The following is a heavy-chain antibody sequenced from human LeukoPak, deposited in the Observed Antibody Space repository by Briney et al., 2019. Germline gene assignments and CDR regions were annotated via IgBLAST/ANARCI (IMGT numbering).Heavy chain of an antibody. CDR3: VRAANTKGEF. D-gene: IGHD2-21*01. V-gene: IGHV4-39*01. CDR2: IYNNGDT. Sequence: PSETLSLTCAVSGASVRSNSYYWAWVRQPPGKGLEWIGSIYNNGDTYYSPSLKSRVTTSVDTSMNHLSLQLRSVTAGDTAVYYCVRAANTKGEFWGQGTLVTVSS. CDR1: GASVRSNSYY. J-gene: IGHJ4*02.